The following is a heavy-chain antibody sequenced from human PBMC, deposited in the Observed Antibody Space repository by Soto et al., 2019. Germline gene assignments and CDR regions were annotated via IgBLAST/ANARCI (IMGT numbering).Heavy chain of an antibody. CDR2: IYYSGST. CDR3: ARQRTSVVTQAYFDV. V-gene: IGHV4-59*04. J-gene: IGHJ4*02. Sequence: SETLSLTCTVSGGSISSYYWSWIRQPPGKGLEWIGSIYYSGSTYNNPSLRSRVSMSIDTSKDQFSLKLKSVTAADTALYFCARQRTSVVTQAYFDVWGPGSLVTVSS. D-gene: IGHD2-21*02. CDR1: GGSISSYY.